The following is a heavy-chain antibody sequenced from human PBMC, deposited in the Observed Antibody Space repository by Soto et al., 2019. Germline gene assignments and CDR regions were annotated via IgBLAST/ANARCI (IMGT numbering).Heavy chain of an antibody. CDR1: GGSISSGGYY. Sequence: PSETLSLTCTVSGGSISSGGYYWSRTRQHPGKGLEWIGYIYYSGSTYYNPSLKSRVTISVDTSKNQFSLKLSSVTAADTAVYYCARGLDRYYGDQFDYWGQGTLVTVAS. CDR3: ARGLDRYYGDQFDY. J-gene: IGHJ4*02. CDR2: IYYSGST. D-gene: IGHD4-17*01. V-gene: IGHV4-31*03.